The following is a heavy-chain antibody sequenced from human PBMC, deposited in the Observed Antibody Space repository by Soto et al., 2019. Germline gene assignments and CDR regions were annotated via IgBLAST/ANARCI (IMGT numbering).Heavy chain of an antibody. J-gene: IGHJ4*02. D-gene: IGHD6-13*01. V-gene: IGHV1-69*01. CDR1: EGTFNSYA. CDR2: IIPYYNTL. Sequence: QAQVVQSGAEVRKPGSSVKLSCKASEGTFNSYAIAWVRQAPGQGLEWMGGIIPYYNTLNYAQKFQDRVTITADDSTDTVYMELSSLRSDDTAVYFCASGASRWYPYFFDSWGQGTLVTVSS. CDR3: ASGASRWYPYFFDS.